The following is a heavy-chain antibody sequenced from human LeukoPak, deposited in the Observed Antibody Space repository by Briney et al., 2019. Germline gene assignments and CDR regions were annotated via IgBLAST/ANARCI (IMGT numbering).Heavy chain of an antibody. CDR1: GYTFTGYY. V-gene: IGHV1-2*02. CDR2: INPNSGGT. J-gene: IGHJ5*02. CDR3: ARDVSDYHDSSGYYNWFDP. D-gene: IGHD3-22*01. Sequence: GASVKVSCKASGYTFTGYYMHWVRQAPGQGLEWMGWINPNSGGTNYAQKFQGRVTMTRDTSISTAYMELSRLRSDDTAVYYCARDVSDYHDSSGYYNWFDPWGQGTLVTVSS.